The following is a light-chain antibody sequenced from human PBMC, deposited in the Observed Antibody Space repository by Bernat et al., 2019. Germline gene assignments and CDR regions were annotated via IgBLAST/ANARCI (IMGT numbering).Light chain of an antibody. CDR1: QSIASY. CDR3: QQSYTTPVT. V-gene: IGKV1-39*01. J-gene: IGKJ3*01. CDR2: AAS. Sequence: DIQMTQSPSSLSASVGDRVTITCRASQSIASYLNWYQQKPGEAPKVLIYAASSLQRGVPSRFSGSGSGTDFTLTISSLQPEDFATYYCQQSYTTPVTVGPGTKVDIK.